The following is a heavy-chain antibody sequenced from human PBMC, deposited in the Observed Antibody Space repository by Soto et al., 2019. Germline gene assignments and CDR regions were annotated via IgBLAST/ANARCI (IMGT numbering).Heavy chain of an antibody. D-gene: IGHD3-22*01. CDR3: ARGLVGRYYDSSGYYYPYYYGMDV. J-gene: IGHJ6*02. V-gene: IGHV4-34*01. Sequence: LSLTCAVYGGSFSGYYWSWIRQPPGKGLEWIGEINHSGSTNYNPSLKSRVTISVDTSKNQFSLKLSSVTAADTAVYYCARGLVGRYYDSSGYYYPYYYGMDVWGQGTTVTVSS. CDR2: INHSGST. CDR1: GGSFSGYY.